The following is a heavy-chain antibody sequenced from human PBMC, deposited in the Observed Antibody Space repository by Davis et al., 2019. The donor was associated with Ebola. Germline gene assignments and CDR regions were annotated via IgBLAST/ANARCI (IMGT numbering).Heavy chain of an antibody. D-gene: IGHD6-19*01. J-gene: IGHJ4*02. Sequence: PSETLSLTCTVSGGSISSGDYYWSWIRQPPGKGLEWIGYIYYSGSTYYNPSLKSRVTISVDTSKNQFSLKLSSVTAADTAVYYCARGRDSSGWYDWGQGTLVTVSS. CDR3: ARGRDSSGWYD. V-gene: IGHV4-30-4*01. CDR2: IYYSGST. CDR1: GGSISSGDYY.